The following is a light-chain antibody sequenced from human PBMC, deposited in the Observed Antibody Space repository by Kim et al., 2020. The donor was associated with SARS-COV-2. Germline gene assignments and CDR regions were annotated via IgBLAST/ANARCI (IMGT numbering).Light chain of an antibody. CDR2: QDS. CDR1: KLGDKY. J-gene: IGLJ3*02. CDR3: QAWDSSTGV. V-gene: IGLV3-1*01. Sequence: SSSPGQTASITCSGDKLGDKYACWYQQNPGQSPVLVIYQDSKRPSGIPERFSGSNSGNTATLTIRGTQAMDEADYYCQAWDSSTGVFGGGTKLTVL.